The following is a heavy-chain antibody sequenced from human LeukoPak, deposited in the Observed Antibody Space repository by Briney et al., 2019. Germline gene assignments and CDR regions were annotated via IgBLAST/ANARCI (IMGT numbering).Heavy chain of an antibody. CDR3: ARDSLRSGTILTGYYILSWFDP. CDR2: INPSGAST. V-gene: IGHV1-46*01. CDR1: GYTFTSCY. J-gene: IGHJ5*02. Sequence: ASVKVSCKASGYTFTSCYMHWVRQAPGQGLEWMGIINPSGASTSYAQKFQGRVTMTRDTSTSTVYMELSSLRSEDTAVYYCARDSLRSGTILTGYYILSWFDPWGQGTLVTVSS. D-gene: IGHD3-9*01.